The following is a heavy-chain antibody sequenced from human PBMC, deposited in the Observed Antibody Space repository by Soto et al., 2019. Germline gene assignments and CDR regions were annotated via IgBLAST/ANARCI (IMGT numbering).Heavy chain of an antibody. CDR2: IGADGVRT. D-gene: IGHD6-6*01. V-gene: IGHV3-64D*08. J-gene: IGHJ3*02. CDR3: VKGPQYSRRGTERVFDI. CDR1: GFTFSSSA. Sequence: GGSLRLSCTVSGFTFSSSAMHWVRQAPGKGLEYVSSIGADGVRTYYADSVKGRFTISRDNSENTLYLQMSSLRTEDTALYYVVKGPQYSRRGTERVFDIRGNGTMEPVSP.